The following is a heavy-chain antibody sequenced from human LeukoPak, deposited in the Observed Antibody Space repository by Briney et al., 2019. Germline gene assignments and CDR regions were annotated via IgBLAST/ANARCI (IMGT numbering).Heavy chain of an antibody. CDR2: IIPIFGTA. D-gene: IGHD3-10*01. J-gene: IGHJ6*02. CDR3: ARDPGSGSYGMDV. CDR1: GGTFSSYA. V-gene: IGHV1-69*13. Sequence: GASVTVSCKASGGTFSSYAISWVRQAPGQGLEWMGGIIPIFGTANYAQKFQGRVTITADESTSTAYMELSSLRSEDTAVYYCARDPGSGSYGMDVWGQGTTVTVSS.